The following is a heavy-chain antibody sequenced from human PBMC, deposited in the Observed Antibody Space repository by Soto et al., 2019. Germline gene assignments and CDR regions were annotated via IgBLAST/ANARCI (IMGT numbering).Heavy chain of an antibody. CDR2: IYWDDDK. J-gene: IGHJ5*02. D-gene: IGHD2-2*01. Sequence: QITLKESGPTLVKPTQTLTLTCTFSGFSLSTSGVGVGWIRQPPGKALEWLALIYWDDDKRYSPSLKSRLTITKDTSKHQVVLTMTNMDPVDTAIYYCAHLDCTSTSCYFTPHAYNVFHPWGQGTLVTVSS. CDR1: GFSLSTSGVG. V-gene: IGHV2-5*02. CDR3: AHLDCTSTSCYFTPHAYNVFHP.